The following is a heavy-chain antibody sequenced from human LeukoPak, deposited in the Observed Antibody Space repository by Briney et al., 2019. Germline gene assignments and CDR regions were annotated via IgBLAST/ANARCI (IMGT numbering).Heavy chain of an antibody. Sequence: PGGSLRLSCAASGFTFSSYAMSWVRQAPGKGLEWVSAISGSGGSTYYADSVKGRFTISGDNSKNTLYLQMNSLRAGDTAVYYCAKDGSSSWSYYYYYGMDVWGKGTTVTVSS. J-gene: IGHJ6*04. CDR1: GFTFSSYA. CDR3: AKDGSSSWSYYYYYGMDV. CDR2: ISGSGGST. V-gene: IGHV3-23*01. D-gene: IGHD6-13*01.